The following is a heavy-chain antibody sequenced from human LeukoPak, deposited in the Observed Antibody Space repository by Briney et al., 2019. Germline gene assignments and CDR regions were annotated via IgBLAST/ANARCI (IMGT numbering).Heavy chain of an antibody. CDR2: IYTSGST. Sequence: SETLSLTCTVSGGSISSYYWSWIRQPAGKGLEWIGRIYTSGSTNYNPSLKSRVTMSVDTSKNQFSLKLSSVTAADTAVYYCARGNMVRGVMGYYYYYMDVWGKGTTVTISS. J-gene: IGHJ6*03. D-gene: IGHD3-10*01. CDR3: ARGNMVRGVMGYYYYYMDV. CDR1: GGSISSYY. V-gene: IGHV4-4*07.